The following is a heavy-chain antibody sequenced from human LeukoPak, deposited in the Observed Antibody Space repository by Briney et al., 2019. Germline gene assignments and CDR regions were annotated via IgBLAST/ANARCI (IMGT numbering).Heavy chain of an antibody. CDR1: QFTFTDYT. V-gene: IGHV3-21*01. Sequence: GSLRLSCAASQFTFTDYTMNWVRRAPGKGLEWVSSISTRSDYIYYAESVKGRFTISRDNAKNSLYLQMNSLRAEDTAVYYCARYVYGVVTSFDYWGQGTLVTVSS. J-gene: IGHJ4*02. CDR3: ARYVYGVVTSFDY. CDR2: ISTRSDYI. D-gene: IGHD3-3*01.